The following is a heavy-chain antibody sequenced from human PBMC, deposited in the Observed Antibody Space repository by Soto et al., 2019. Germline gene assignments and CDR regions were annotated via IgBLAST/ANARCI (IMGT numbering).Heavy chain of an antibody. CDR1: AFTSSRHG. Sequence: PGGSLRLSCAASAFTSSRHGMHWVRQAPGKGLQWVGVIWSDGSNQRYAEPVKGRFTISRDNSKNTLYLQMNSLRAEDTAVYYCARERTFGENNHNYMDVWGTGITVTVSS. V-gene: IGHV3-33*01. J-gene: IGHJ6*03. CDR2: IWSDGSNQ. D-gene: IGHD3-10*01. CDR3: ARERTFGENNHNYMDV.